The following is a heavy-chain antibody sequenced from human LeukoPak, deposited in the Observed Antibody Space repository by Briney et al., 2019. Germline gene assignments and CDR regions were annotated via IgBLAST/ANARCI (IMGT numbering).Heavy chain of an antibody. J-gene: IGHJ4*02. CDR2: INHSGST. CDR3: AREGYDSSGYCNY. CDR1: GGSISSYY. Sequence: SETLSLTCTVSGGSISSYYWSWIRQPPGKGLEWIGEINHSGSTNYNPFLKSRVTISVDTSKNQFSLKLSSVTAADTAVYYCAREGYDSSGYCNYWGQGTLVTVSS. D-gene: IGHD3-22*01. V-gene: IGHV4-34*01.